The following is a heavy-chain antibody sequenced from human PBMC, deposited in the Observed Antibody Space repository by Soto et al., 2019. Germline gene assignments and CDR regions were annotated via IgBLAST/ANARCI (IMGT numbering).Heavy chain of an antibody. J-gene: IGHJ6*02. D-gene: IGHD3-3*01. Sequence: QPGGSLRLSCAGSGFTFGTYSMNWVRQAAGKGLEWIAYISYDSDTIQYADSVKGRFTISRDNAKNSLYLQMNSLRDEDTAVYYCARLYYDYVWGQGTNGTVSS. CDR1: GFTFGTYS. CDR3: ARLYYDYV. V-gene: IGHV3-48*02. CDR2: ISYDSDTI.